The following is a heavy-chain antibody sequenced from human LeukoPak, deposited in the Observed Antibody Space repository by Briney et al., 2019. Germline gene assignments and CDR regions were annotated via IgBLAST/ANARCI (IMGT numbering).Heavy chain of an antibody. CDR2: ISARSETT. CDR1: GFSFNRRG. D-gene: IGHD3-16*01. CDR3: ARIDGPTVFTYYMDL. V-gene: IGHV3-48*04. J-gene: IGHJ6*03. Sequence: GGSLRLSCATSGFSFNRRGMNWVRHPPGKGLEWVSYISARSETTYYADSVKGRFTVSRDDAKDTLYLQMHTLRAEDKAVYYCARIDGPTVFTYYMDLWGKGTTVTVAS.